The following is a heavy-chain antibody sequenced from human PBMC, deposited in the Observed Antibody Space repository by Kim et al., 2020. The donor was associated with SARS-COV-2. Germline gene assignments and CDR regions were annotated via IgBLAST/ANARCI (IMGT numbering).Heavy chain of an antibody. CDR3: ASVMITFGGVIVFDY. CDR2: IYHSGST. V-gene: IGHV4-4*02. Sequence: SETLSLTCAVSGGSISSSNWWSWVRQPPGKGLEWIGVIYHSGSTNYNSSLKSRVTISVDKSKNQFSLKLSSVTAADTAVYYCASVMITFGGVIVFDYWAQGALVTVAS. CDR1: GGSISSSNW. J-gene: IGHJ4*02. D-gene: IGHD3-16*02.